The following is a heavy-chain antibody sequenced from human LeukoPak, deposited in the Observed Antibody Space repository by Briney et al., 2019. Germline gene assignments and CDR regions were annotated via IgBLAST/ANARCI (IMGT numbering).Heavy chain of an antibody. CDR3: ARGVDLLQGDY. D-gene: IGHD2-15*01. J-gene: IGHJ4*02. CDR1: GGSISSYY. V-gene: IGHV4-59*01. Sequence: PSETLSLTCTVSGGSISSYYWSWIRQPPGKGLEWIGYIYYSGSTNYNPSLKSRVTISVDTSKNQFSLKLSSVTSADTAVYYCARGVDLLQGDYWGQGTLVTVSS. CDR2: IYYSGST.